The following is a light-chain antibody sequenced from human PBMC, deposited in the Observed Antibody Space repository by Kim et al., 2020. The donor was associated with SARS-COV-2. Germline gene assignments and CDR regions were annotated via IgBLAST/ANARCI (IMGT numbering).Light chain of an antibody. V-gene: IGLV1-40*01. CDR2: ADS. J-gene: IGLJ1*01. CDR3: QSYDSSLNAFYV. Sequence: QSVLTQPPSVSGALGQTVMISCAGTSSNIGAGHDVHWYQQLPGSAPKLLIYADSSRPSGVPDRFSGSKSGTSASLAITGLQAEDEADYFCQSYDSSLNAFYVFGTGTKVTVL. CDR1: SSNIGAGHD.